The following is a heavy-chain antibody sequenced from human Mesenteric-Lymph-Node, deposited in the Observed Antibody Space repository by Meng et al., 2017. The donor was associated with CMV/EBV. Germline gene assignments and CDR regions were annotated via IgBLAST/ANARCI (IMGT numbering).Heavy chain of an antibody. Sequence: SAQVSCKASGGTFSSYAISWVRQAPGQGLEWMGGIIPILGIANYAQKFQDRVTITADKSTSTAYMGLSSMRAEDTAVYYCARAATYYDFDGYWGQGTLVTVSS. CDR3: ARAATYYDFDGY. CDR2: IIPILGIA. V-gene: IGHV1-69*10. CDR1: GGTFSSYA. J-gene: IGHJ4*02. D-gene: IGHD3-3*01.